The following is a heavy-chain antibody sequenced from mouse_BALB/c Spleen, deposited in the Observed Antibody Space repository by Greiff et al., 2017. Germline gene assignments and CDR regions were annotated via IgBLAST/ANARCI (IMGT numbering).Heavy chain of an antibody. CDR1: GFTFPDYY. CDR2: IRNKANGYTT. J-gene: IGHJ2*01. Sequence: EVMLVESGGGLVQPGGSLRLSCATSGFTFPDYYMSWVRQPPGKALEWLGFIRNKANGYTTEYSASVMGRFTISRDNSQSILYLQMNTLGAEDSATYYCARDAGRFFDYWGQGTTLTVSS. V-gene: IGHV7-3*02. CDR3: ARDAGRFFDY.